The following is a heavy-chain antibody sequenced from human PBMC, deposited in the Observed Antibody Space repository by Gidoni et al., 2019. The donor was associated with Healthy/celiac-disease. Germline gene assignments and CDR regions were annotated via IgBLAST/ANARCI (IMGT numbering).Heavy chain of an antibody. Sequence: QVQLQESGPGLVNPSGTLSLTCAVSGGSISSTNWWSWVRQPPGKGLEWIGEIYHSGSTNYNPYLKSRVTISVDKSKNKFSLKLSAVTAADTAVYYCARGRTRYGDYGLYWFEPWGQGTLVTVSS. CDR1: GGSISSTNW. J-gene: IGHJ5*02. CDR3: ARGRTRYGDYGLYWFEP. CDR2: IYHSGST. V-gene: IGHV4-4*02. D-gene: IGHD4-17*01.